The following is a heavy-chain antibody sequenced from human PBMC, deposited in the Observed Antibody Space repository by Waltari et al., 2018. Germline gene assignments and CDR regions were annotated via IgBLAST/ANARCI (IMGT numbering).Heavy chain of an antibody. CDR3: AREGSQESVSLDY. J-gene: IGHJ4*02. CDR1: GFSFSDYG. Sequence: HLVESGGGVVQPGRSLRLSGVAAGFSFSDYGIHWFRRAPGKGLEWVAVIWNDGSKKYYTDSVKGRFTVSRDNSKNTVHLHMNSLRTEDTAVYYCAREGSQESVSLDYWGQGTLVTVSS. CDR2: IWNDGSKK. D-gene: IGHD3-3*01. V-gene: IGHV3-33*01.